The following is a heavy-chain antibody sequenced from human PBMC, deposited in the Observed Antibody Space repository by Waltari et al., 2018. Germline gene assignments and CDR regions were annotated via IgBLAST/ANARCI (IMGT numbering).Heavy chain of an antibody. V-gene: IGHV3-48*01. Sequence: EVQLMESGGALVQPGVALGLSCIASGFPFRAYALTRVRQAPGKGLEWVSYISSSSSAIYYADSVKGRFTISRDNANNSLYLQMNSLRAEDTAIYYCARVPTVVLSLAVYFDYWGQGSLVTVSS. D-gene: IGHD4-17*01. CDR3: ARVPTVVLSLAVYFDY. CDR2: ISSSSSAI. CDR1: GFPFRAYA. J-gene: IGHJ4*02.